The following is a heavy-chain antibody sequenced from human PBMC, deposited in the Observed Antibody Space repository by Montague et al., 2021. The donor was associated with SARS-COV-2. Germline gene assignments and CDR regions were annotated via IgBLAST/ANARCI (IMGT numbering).Heavy chain of an antibody. Sequence: SETLSLTCTVSGGSINSFFWSWIRQPAGKELEWIGRIYGNGNTNYNPSLKSRVTMSVDTSKNQFYLTLSSVTAADTAVYYCARDGTLHWYVTYFDYWGQGALVTV. D-gene: IGHD2-8*02. CDR2: IYGNGNT. J-gene: IGHJ4*02. V-gene: IGHV4-4*07. CDR1: GGSINSFF. CDR3: ARDGTLHWYVTYFDY.